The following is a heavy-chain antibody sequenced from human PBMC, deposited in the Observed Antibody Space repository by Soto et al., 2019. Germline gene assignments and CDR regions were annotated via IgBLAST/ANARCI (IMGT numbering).Heavy chain of an antibody. CDR3: AKDRGPRRKWLRDPFDY. V-gene: IGHV3-30*18. J-gene: IGHJ4*02. D-gene: IGHD5-12*01. CDR1: GFTFSIYA. Sequence: QVQLVESGGGVVQPGRSLRVSCAASGFTFSIYAMHWVRQAPGTGLEWVAVISYDGTKTYYADSVKGRFTISRDNSKNTVYLQMNSVRYEDTAVYYCAKDRGPRRKWLRDPFDYWGQGTLFTVSP. CDR2: ISYDGTKT.